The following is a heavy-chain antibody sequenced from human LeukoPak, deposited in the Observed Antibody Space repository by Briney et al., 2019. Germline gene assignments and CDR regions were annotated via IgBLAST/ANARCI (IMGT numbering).Heavy chain of an antibody. CDR2: IDTSGSITTSGSTNYNSGST. J-gene: IGHJ2*01. D-gene: IGHD6-13*01. CDR1: GGSISSYY. Sequence: SETLSLTCIVSGGSISSYYWSWIRQPAGKGLEWIGRIDTSGSITTSGSTNYNSGSTNYNPFLKSRVTMSGDTSKNQFSLKLTSVTAADTAVYYCARVSSSWYQDWYFDLWGRGTLVTVSS. CDR3: ARVSSSWYQDWYFDL. V-gene: IGHV4-4*07.